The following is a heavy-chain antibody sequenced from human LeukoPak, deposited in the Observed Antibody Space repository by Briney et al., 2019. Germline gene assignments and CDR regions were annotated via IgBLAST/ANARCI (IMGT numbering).Heavy chain of an antibody. Sequence: ASVKVSCKASGYTFIGYYVHWVRQAPGQGLEWMGWINSKSGGTNYAQKFQGRVTMTRDTSINTSYMDLSRLRSDDTAVYYCARGGDSSSWFTSPDYWGQGTLVTVSS. J-gene: IGHJ4*02. CDR1: GYTFIGYY. D-gene: IGHD6-13*01. V-gene: IGHV1-2*02. CDR3: ARGGDSSSWFTSPDY. CDR2: INSKSGGT.